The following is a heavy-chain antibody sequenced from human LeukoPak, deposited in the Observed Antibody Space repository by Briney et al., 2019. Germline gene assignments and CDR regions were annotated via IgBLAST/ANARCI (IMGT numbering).Heavy chain of an antibody. D-gene: IGHD6-19*01. J-gene: IGHJ4*02. CDR2: ISWNSGSI. CDR3: AKDGGSGLDY. CDR1: GFTFDDYA. V-gene: IGHV3-9*03. Sequence: GRSLRLSCAASGFTFDDYAMHWVRQASGKGLEWVSGISWNSGSIGYADSVKGRFTISRDNAKNSLYLQMNSLRAEDMALYYCAKDGGSGLDYWGQGTLVTVSS.